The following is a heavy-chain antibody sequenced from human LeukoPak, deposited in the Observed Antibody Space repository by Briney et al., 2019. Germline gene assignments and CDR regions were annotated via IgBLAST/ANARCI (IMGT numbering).Heavy chain of an antibody. V-gene: IGHV1-69*13. CDR1: GGTFSSYA. J-gene: IGHJ5*02. CDR2: IIPIFGTA. Sequence: ASVKVSCKASGGTFSSYAISWVRQAPGQGLEWMGGIIPIFGTANYAQKFQGRVTITADESTSTAYMELSSLRSEDTAVYYCARGALRFSLAHNWFDPWGQGTLVTVSS. CDR3: ARGALRFSLAHNWFDP. D-gene: IGHD3-3*01.